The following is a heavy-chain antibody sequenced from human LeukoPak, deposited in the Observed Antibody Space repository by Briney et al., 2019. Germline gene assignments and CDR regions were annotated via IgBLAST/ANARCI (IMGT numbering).Heavy chain of an antibody. CDR2: ISSSGSTI. CDR1: GFTFSSYE. J-gene: IGHJ6*03. V-gene: IGHV3-48*03. CDR3: ARAAPDTAMQKDYYYYMDV. Sequence: GGSLRLSCAASGFTFSSYEMNWVRQAPGKGLEWVSYISSSGSTIYYADSVKGRFTISRDNAKNSLYLQMNSLRAEDTAVYYCARAAPDTAMQKDYYYYMDVWGKGTTVTVSS. D-gene: IGHD5-18*01.